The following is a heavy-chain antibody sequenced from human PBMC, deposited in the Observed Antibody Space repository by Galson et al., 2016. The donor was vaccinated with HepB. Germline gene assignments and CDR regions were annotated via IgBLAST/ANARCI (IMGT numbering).Heavy chain of an antibody. V-gene: IGHV1-69*01. CDR2: IIPIFGTA. CDR3: AKAHSIGWDYYMDV. CDR1: GGTFSTYA. Sequence: SCKASGGTFSTYAIGWVRQAPGQGLEWMGGIIPIFGTAHYAQKFQGRVTITAELSTSTAYMELRSLRSDDTAVYYCAKAHSIGWDYYMDVWGQGTTVTVSS. J-gene: IGHJ6*03. D-gene: IGHD6-19*01.